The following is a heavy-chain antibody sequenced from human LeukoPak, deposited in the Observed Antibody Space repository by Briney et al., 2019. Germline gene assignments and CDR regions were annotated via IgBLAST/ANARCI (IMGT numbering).Heavy chain of an antibody. CDR3: ARVCITKVRGGILYYYGMDV. CDR2: ISSYNCNT. D-gene: IGHD3-10*01. J-gene: IGHJ6*02. Sequence: EASVKVSCKASGYTFTSYGISWVRQAPGQGLEWMGWISSYNCNTNYAQKLQGRVTMTTDTSTSTAYMELRSLRSDDTDVYYCARVCITKVRGGILYYYGMDVWGQGTTVTVSS. CDR1: GYTFTSYG. V-gene: IGHV1-18*01.